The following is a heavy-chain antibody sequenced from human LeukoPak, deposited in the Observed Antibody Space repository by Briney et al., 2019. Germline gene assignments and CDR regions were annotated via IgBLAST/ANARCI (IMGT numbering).Heavy chain of an antibody. Sequence: KTSETLSLTCAVYGGSFSGYYWTWTRQTPEKGLEWIGEMNPSGSTSYNPSLKSRVTISVDTSKNQFSLKLSSVTTADTAVYYCARGRQDVTMIVVVMTAVSYYLDVWGKGTTVTVS. J-gene: IGHJ6*03. D-gene: IGHD3-22*01. CDR3: ARGRQDVTMIVVVMTAVSYYLDV. V-gene: IGHV4-34*01. CDR2: MNPSGST. CDR1: GGSFSGYY.